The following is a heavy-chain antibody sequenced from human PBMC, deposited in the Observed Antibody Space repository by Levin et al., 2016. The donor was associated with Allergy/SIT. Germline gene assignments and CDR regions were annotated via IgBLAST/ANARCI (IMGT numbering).Heavy chain of an antibody. J-gene: IGHJ3*02. Sequence: KVSCKGSGYSFTTYWIVWVRQMPGKGLEWMGIIYPGDSDTSYSPSFQGQVTISADKSISTAYLQWSSLKASDTAMYYCARVSQYYFDGSGYLRDALDIWGQGTMVIVSS. CDR2: IYPGDSDT. V-gene: IGHV5-51*01. CDR1: GYSFTTYW. D-gene: IGHD3-22*01. CDR3: ARVSQYYFDGSGYLRDALDI.